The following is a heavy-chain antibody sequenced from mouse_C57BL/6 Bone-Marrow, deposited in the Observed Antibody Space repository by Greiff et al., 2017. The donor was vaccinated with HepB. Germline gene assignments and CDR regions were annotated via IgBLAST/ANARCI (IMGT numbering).Heavy chain of an antibody. J-gene: IGHJ2*01. D-gene: IGHD3-2*02. Sequence: QVQLKESGAELVRPGTSVKVSCKASGYAFTNYLIEWVKQRPGQGLEWIGVINPGSGGTNYNEKFKGKATLTADKSSSTAYMQLSSLTSEDSAVYFCARGRLVFDYWGQGTTLTVSS. V-gene: IGHV1-54*01. CDR3: ARGRLVFDY. CDR1: GYAFTNYL. CDR2: INPGSGGT.